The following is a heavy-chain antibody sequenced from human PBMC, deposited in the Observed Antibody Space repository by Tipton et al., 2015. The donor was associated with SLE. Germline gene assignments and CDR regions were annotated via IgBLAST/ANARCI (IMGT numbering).Heavy chain of an antibody. CDR1: GAYISSSSYY. CDR3: ARHTAASMGGYSSDWTGDAVKI. J-gene: IGHJ3*02. Sequence: TLSLTCTVSGAYISSSSYYWGWIRQPPGKGLEWIGSIDYSGSTYYNPSPKSRVTISVDTSKNQFSLKLSSVTAANTAVYSCARHTAASMGGYSSDWTGDAVKIWGQGSMVTVSS. D-gene: IGHD6-19*01. CDR2: IDYSGST. V-gene: IGHV4-39*07.